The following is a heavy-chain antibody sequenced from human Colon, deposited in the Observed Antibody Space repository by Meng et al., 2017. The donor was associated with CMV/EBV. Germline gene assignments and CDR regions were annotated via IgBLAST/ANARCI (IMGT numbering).Heavy chain of an antibody. CDR1: GGSISSYY. CDR2: IYYSGST. CDR3: ARGRCSSTSCYGGNYYYGMDV. D-gene: IGHD2-2*01. V-gene: IGHV4-59*01. J-gene: IGHJ6*02. Sequence: SETLSLTCTVSGGSISSYYWSWIRQPPGKGLEWIGYIYYSGSTNYNPSLKGRVTISVDTSKNQFSLKLSSVTAADTAVYYCARGRCSSTSCYGGNYYYGMDVWGQGTTVTVSS.